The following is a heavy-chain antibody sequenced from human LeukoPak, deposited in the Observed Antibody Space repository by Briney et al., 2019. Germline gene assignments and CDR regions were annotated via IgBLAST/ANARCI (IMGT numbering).Heavy chain of an antibody. CDR3: ARAVRGVIDYFDY. V-gene: IGHV4-39*07. CDR2: IHYSGNT. Sequence: SETLSLTCAVSGASLDSGDYYWGWIRQSPGRGLECIASIHYSGNTYYDPSLKSRVTLSVDTSKNQFSLKLSSVTAADTAVYYCARAVRGVIDYFDYWGQGTLVTASS. D-gene: IGHD3-10*01. J-gene: IGHJ4*02. CDR1: GASLDSGDYY.